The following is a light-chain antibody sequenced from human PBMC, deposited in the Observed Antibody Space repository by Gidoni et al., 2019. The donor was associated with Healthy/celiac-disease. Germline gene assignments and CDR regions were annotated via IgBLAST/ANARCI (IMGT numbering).Light chain of an antibody. V-gene: IGKV3-15*01. CDR1: QSVSSN. Sequence: DIVMTQSPATLSVSPGERATLSCRASQSVSSNLAWYQQKPGQAPRLLIYGASTRATGIPARFSGSGSGTEFTLTISSLQSEDFAVYYCQQYNSWLITFGQXTRLEIK. CDR2: GAS. CDR3: QQYNSWLIT. J-gene: IGKJ5*01.